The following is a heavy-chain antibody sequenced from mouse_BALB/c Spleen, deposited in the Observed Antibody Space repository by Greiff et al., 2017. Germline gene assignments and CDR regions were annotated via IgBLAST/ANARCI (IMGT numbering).Heavy chain of an antibody. V-gene: IGHV1-69*02. CDR2: IYPSDSYT. CDR3: TRYGSGATGNYFDD. CDR1: GYTFTSYW. D-gene: IGHD3-1*01. J-gene: IGHJ2*01. Sequence: QVQLQQPGAELVRPGASVKLSCKASGYTFTSYWINWVKQRPGQGLEWIGNIYPSDSYTNYNQKFKDKATLTVDKSSSTAYMQLSSPTSEDSAVYYCTRYGSGATGNYFDDWGQGTTLTVSS.